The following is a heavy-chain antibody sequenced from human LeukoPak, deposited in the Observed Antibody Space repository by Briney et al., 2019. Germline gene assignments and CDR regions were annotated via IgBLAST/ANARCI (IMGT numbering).Heavy chain of an antibody. Sequence: GGSLRLSCAASGFTFSSYAMSWVRQAPGKGLEWVSAISGSGGSTYYADSVKGRFTISRDNSKNTLYLQTNSLRAEDTAVYYCAKGALRYFDWFPRYFDYWGQGTLVTVSP. V-gene: IGHV3-23*01. D-gene: IGHD3-9*01. CDR2: ISGSGGST. CDR3: AKGALRYFDWFPRYFDY. J-gene: IGHJ4*02. CDR1: GFTFSSYA.